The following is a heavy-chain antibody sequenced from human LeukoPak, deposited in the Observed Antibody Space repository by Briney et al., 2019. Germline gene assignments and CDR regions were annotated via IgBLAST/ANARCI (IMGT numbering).Heavy chain of an antibody. J-gene: IGHJ3*02. CDR2: IYYSGNT. V-gene: IGHV4-59*05. D-gene: IGHD2-2*01. Sequence: NSGGSLRLSCAASGFTFSSYSMNWVRQAPGKGLDWIGHIYYSGNTYYNPSLRSRVTISVDTSKNQFSLKLTSVTAADTAVYYCVRLGGLGYCGATTCNEPFDIWGQGTMVAVSS. CDR3: VRLGGLGYCGATTCNEPFDI. CDR1: GFTFSSYSMN.